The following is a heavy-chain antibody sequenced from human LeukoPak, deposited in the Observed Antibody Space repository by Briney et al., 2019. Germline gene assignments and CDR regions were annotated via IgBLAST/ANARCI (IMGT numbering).Heavy chain of an antibody. V-gene: IGHV3-53*01. CDR2: IYSGGST. J-gene: IGHJ4*02. D-gene: IGHD6-13*01. CDR3: ATSGYSSSWYYFDY. CDR1: GFTVSSNY. Sequence: GGSLRLSCAASGFTVSSNYMSWVRQAPGKGLEWVSVIYSGGSTYYADSVKGRFTISRDNSENTLYLQMNSLRAEDTAVYYCATSGYSSSWYYFDYWGQGTLVTVSS.